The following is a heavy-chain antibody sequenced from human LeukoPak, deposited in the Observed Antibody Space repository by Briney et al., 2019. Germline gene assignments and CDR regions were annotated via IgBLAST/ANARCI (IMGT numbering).Heavy chain of an antibody. Sequence: PGGSLRLSCAASGFTFSSYWMSWVRQAPGKGLEWVANIKQDGSEKYYVDSVKGRFTISRDNAKNSLYLQMNSLRAEDTAAYYCARVGVLRYFDWLLVPDYWGQGTLVTVSS. CDR3: ARVGVLRYFDWLLVPDY. J-gene: IGHJ4*02. CDR2: IKQDGSEK. D-gene: IGHD3-9*01. CDR1: GFTFSSYW. V-gene: IGHV3-7*01.